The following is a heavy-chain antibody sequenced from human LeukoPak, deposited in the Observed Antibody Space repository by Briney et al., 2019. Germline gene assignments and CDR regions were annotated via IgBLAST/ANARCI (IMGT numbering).Heavy chain of an antibody. D-gene: IGHD6-19*01. Sequence: SLRLSCAAYVFTFSSYSVNWVRQTRGKGLEWVSSISSSSSYIYYADSVKGRFTISRDNAKNSLYLQMNSLRAEDTAVYYCARGSGSGWYGGVYYFDYWGQGTLVTVSS. CDR2: ISSSSSYI. V-gene: IGHV3-21*01. CDR1: VFTFSSYS. J-gene: IGHJ4*02. CDR3: ARGSGSGWYGGVYYFDY.